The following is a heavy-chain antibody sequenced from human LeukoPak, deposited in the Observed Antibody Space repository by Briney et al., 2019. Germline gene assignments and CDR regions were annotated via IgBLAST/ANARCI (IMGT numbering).Heavy chain of an antibody. CDR2: ISSSSSYI. V-gene: IGHV3-21*01. J-gene: IGHJ3*02. D-gene: IGHD3-16*01. CDR3: SGGRSDDAFDI. CDR1: GFTFSSYS. Sequence: GGSLRLSCAASGFTFSSYSMNWVRQAPGKGLEWVSSISSSSSYIYYADSVKGRFTISRDNAKDSLYLRMNSLRAEDTAVYYCSGGRSDDAFDIWGQGTMVTVSS.